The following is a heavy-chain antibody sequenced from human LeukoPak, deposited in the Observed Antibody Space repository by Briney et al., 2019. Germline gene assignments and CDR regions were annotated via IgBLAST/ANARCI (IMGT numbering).Heavy chain of an antibody. CDR1: GGSISSYY. CDR3: ARSLDTVTDYFDY. V-gene: IGHV4-59*01. CDR2: IYHSGST. J-gene: IGHJ4*02. D-gene: IGHD4-17*01. Sequence: SETLSLTCTVSGGSISSYYWSWIRQPPGKGLEWIGEIYHSGSTNYNPSLKSRVTISVDTSKNQFSLKLSSVTAADTAVYYCARSLDTVTDYFDYWGQGTLVTVSS.